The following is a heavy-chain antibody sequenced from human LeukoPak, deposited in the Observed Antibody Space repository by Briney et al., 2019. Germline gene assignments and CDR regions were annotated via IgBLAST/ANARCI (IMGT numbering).Heavy chain of an antibody. CDR1: GFPFRSYA. J-gene: IGHJ6*04. V-gene: IGHV3-30*04. D-gene: IGHD3-10*02. CDR2: ISYDGSNK. CDR3: AELGITMIGGV. Sequence: RSLRLPSASSGFPFRSYAMHWGRQAPGKGLGWVAVISYDGSNKYYADSVKGRFTISRDNAKNSLYLQMNSLRAEDTAVYYCAELGITMIGGVWGKGTTVTISS.